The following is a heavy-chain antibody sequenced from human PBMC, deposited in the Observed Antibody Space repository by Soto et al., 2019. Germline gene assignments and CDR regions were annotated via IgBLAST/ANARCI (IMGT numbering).Heavy chain of an antibody. D-gene: IGHD1-20*01. Sequence: PGGSLSLSCAASGFTFSSYAMSWVRQAPGKGLEWVSAISGSGGSTYYADSVKGRFTISRDNSKNTLYLQMNSLRAEDTAVYYCAKDREGITGTKALDYWGQGTLVTVSS. CDR2: ISGSGGST. CDR3: AKDREGITGTKALDY. J-gene: IGHJ4*02. V-gene: IGHV3-23*01. CDR1: GFTFSSYA.